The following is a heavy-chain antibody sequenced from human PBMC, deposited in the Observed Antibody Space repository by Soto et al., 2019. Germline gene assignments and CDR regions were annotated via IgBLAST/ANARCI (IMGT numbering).Heavy chain of an antibody. D-gene: IGHD2-8*01. J-gene: IGHJ4*02. CDR2: ISGGGDTT. CDR3: AKLRDFVVLPAGILDY. V-gene: IGHV3-23*01. CDR1: GFTFSSYG. Sequence: GGSLRLSCAASGFTFSSYGIGWIRLSPGKGLEWVSVISGGGDTTYYTPSVKGRFTISRDDFRNTLYLQMNSLRTEDTAIYYCAKLRDFVVLPAGILDYWGPGTLVTVSS.